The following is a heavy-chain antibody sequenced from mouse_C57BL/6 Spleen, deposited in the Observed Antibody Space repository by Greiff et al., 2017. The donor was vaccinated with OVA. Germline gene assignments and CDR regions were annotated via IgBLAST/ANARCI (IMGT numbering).Heavy chain of an antibody. D-gene: IGHD2-4*01. CDR1: GYAFSSYW. Sequence: VKLQQSGAELVKPGASVKISCKASGYAFSSYWMNWVKQRPGKGLEWIGQIYPGDGDTNYNGKFKGKATLTADKSSSTAYMQLSSLTSEDSAVYFCASAYDYDYGFAYWGQGTLVTVSA. V-gene: IGHV1-80*01. J-gene: IGHJ3*01. CDR2: IYPGDGDT. CDR3: ASAYDYDYGFAY.